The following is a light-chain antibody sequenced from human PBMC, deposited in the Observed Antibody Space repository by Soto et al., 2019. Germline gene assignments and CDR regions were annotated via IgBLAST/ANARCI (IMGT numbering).Light chain of an antibody. CDR1: QSVTTY. J-gene: IGKJ3*01. V-gene: IGKV1-39*01. CDR2: AAS. CDR3: QQSYTTPVFT. Sequence: DIQMTQSPASLSASVGDKVSITCRASQSVTTYLNWDPQKRGKAPKILIYAASRLHTGGPSPFGGSGSGTDFTLAISGLQPEDVATYYCQQSYTTPVFTFGPGTTVDI.